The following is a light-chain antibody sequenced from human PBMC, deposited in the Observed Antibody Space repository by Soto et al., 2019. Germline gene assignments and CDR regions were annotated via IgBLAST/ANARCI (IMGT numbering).Light chain of an antibody. Sequence: QSVLTQPASVSGSPGQSITISCTGTSSDVGGYNYVSWYQQHPGKAPKLMIYDVSNRPSGVSNRFSGSKSGNTASLTISGLQAEDEADYYCSSYTSSRTHNYVFGTGTRSPS. V-gene: IGLV2-14*01. CDR3: SSYTSSRTHNYV. CDR2: DVS. CDR1: SSDVGGYNY. J-gene: IGLJ1*01.